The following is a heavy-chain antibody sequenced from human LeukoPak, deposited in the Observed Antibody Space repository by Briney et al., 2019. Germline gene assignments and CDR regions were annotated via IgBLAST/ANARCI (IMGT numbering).Heavy chain of an antibody. CDR1: GYTFTGYY. D-gene: IGHD3-9*01. CDR3: ARDSPTYDILTGNYYYYMDV. CDR2: INPNSCGT. Sequence: ASVKVSCKASGYTFTGYYMHWVRQATGQGLEWMGRINPNSCGTNYAQKFQGRVTMTRHTSISTAYMELSRLRSDDTAVYYCARDSPTYDILTGNYYYYMDVWGKGTTVTVSS. V-gene: IGHV1-2*06. J-gene: IGHJ6*03.